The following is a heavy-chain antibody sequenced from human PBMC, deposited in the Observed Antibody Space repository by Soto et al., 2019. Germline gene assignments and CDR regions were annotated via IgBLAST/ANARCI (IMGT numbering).Heavy chain of an antibody. J-gene: IGHJ4*02. Sequence: EVQLVESGGGLVQPGGSLRLSCVVSGFTLSDHYIDWVRQAPGKGLEWVGRTKNKAQRYTTEYAASVKGRVTISRDDSENSLYLQRNSLKTEDTAVYYCVRWDSGNPENWGQGTLVTVSS. CDR2: TKNKAQRYTT. V-gene: IGHV3-72*01. D-gene: IGHD1-26*01. CDR3: VRWDSGNPEN. CDR1: GFTLSDHY.